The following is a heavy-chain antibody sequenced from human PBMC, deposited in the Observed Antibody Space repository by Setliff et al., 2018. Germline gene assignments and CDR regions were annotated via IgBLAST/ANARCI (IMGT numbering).Heavy chain of an antibody. CDR1: GGSFSSYG. CDR3: AREGVDTRSSTDYRYYMDV. J-gene: IGHJ6*03. CDR2: TIPMFGTT. Sequence: SVKVSCKASGGSFSSYGITWVRQGPGQGLEWMGGTIPMFGTTNYAQKFQGRVTIITDESTSTAYMELSSLRSDDTAVYYCAREGVDTRSSTDYRYYMDVWGKGTTVTVSS. V-gene: IGHV1-69*05. D-gene: IGHD5-18*01.